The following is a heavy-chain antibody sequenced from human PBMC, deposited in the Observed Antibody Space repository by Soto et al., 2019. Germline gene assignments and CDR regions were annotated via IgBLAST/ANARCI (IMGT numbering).Heavy chain of an antibody. D-gene: IGHD3-22*01. CDR3: TTDHPYNYDSSCYDH. Sequence: GGSLRLSCAASGFTFSNAWINWVRQAPGRGLEWVGHVKSKTDGGTTDYAAPVKGRCTISRDDSKNTVFLHMNNLKTEDTAVYYCTTDHPYNYDSSCYDHWGPGTPVTVSS. V-gene: IGHV3-15*07. CDR2: VKSKTDGGTT. CDR1: GFTFSNAW. J-gene: IGHJ4*02.